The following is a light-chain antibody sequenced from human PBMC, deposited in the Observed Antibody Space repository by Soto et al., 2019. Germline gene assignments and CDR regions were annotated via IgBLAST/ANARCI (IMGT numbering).Light chain of an antibody. V-gene: IGKV1-33*01. CDR2: DLS. CDR3: PQLDNLPLT. CDR1: QDINNY. Sequence: DIQMTQSPSSLSASVGDRVTIICQASQDINNYLNWHQQKPGEAPKLLIYDLSNLEIGVLSRFTGSGYGTRFSFTISSLQPEDIATYYCPQLDNLPLTFGQGTRLDIK. J-gene: IGKJ5*01.